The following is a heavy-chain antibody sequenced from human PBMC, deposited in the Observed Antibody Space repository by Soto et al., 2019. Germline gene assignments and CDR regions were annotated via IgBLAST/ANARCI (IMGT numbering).Heavy chain of an antibody. CDR3: AKDGLSSPFAPGLY. V-gene: IGHV3-23*01. CDR2: ISGSGGST. J-gene: IGHJ4*02. Sequence: HPGGSLRLSCAASGFTFSSYAMSWVRQAPGKGLEWVSAISGSGGSTYYADSVKGRFTISRDNSKNTLYLQMNSLRAEDTAVYYCAKDGLSSPFAPGLYWGQGTLVTVSS. CDR1: GFTFSSYA. D-gene: IGHD2-2*01.